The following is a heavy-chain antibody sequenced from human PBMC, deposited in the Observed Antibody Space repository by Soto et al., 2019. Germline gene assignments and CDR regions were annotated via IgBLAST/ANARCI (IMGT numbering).Heavy chain of an antibody. D-gene: IGHD3-9*01. V-gene: IGHV3-23*01. CDR1: GFTFTNSP. J-gene: IGHJ4*02. Sequence: GSLRLSCATSGFTFTNSPMTLIPQAPGKGLEWVATLSPGGSTYYAASVKGRFTISRDSSKNTVFLQMDSLKAADSALYYCAEDRGSGGILTGTPDSWGPGALVTVSS. CDR2: LSPGGST. CDR3: AEDRGSGGILTGTPDS.